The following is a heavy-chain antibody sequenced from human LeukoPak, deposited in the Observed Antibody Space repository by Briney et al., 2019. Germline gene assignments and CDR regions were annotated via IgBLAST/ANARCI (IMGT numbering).Heavy chain of an antibody. D-gene: IGHD3-10*01. V-gene: IGHV1-69*04. CDR3: ARDVSVYYGSGSSYYYGMDV. CDR2: IIPILGIA. CDR1: GGTFSSYA. J-gene: IGHJ6*02. Sequence: ASVKVSCKASGGTFSSYAISWVRQAPGQGLEWMGRIIPILGIANYAQKFQGRVTITADKSTSTAYMELSSLRSEDTAVYYCARDVSVYYGSGSSYYYGMDVWGQGTTVTVSS.